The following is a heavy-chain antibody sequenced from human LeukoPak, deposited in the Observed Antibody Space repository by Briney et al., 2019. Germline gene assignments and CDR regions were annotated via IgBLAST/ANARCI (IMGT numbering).Heavy chain of an antibody. D-gene: IGHD6-19*01. CDR1: GFTFSSYG. J-gene: IGHJ3*02. V-gene: IGHV3-30*18. CDR3: AKRVSGAAGDAFDI. Sequence: GGSLRLSCAASGFTFSSYGMHWVRQAPGKGLEWVAVISYDGSNKYYADSVKGRFTISRDNSKNTLYLQMNSLRAEDTAVYYCAKRVSGAAGDAFDIWGQGTMVTVSS. CDR2: ISYDGSNK.